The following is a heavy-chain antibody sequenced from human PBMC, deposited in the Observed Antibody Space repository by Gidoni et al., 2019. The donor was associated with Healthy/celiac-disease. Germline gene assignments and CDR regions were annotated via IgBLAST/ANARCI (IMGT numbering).Heavy chain of an antibody. J-gene: IGHJ2*01. CDR1: GGSSSGYY. Sequence: QVQLQQWGAGLLKPSETLSLTCAVYGGSSSGYYWSWIPQPPGKGLEWIGEINHSGSTNYNPSLKGRVTISVDTSKNQFSLKLSAVTAADTAVYYCARGKIAAAGTRDFDLWGRGTLVTVSS. CDR3: ARGKIAAAGTRDFDL. D-gene: IGHD6-13*01. CDR2: INHSGST. V-gene: IGHV4-34*01.